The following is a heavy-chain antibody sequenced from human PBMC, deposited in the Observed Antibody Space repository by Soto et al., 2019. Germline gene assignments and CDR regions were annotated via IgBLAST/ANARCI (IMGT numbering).Heavy chain of an antibody. D-gene: IGHD2-21*01. CDR1: GGSISDGAYY. J-gene: IGHJ4*02. CDR2: IYDSGNT. Sequence: QVQLQESGPGLVKPSQTLSLTCTVSGGSISDGAYYWSWIRQPPGKGLEWIGHIYDSGNTYNNPSLTTRLTISVDTSKNHFSRNLNSVTAADTAVYYCASGLSGDKVDQWGQGNLVTVSS. CDR3: ASGLSGDKVDQ. V-gene: IGHV4-30-4*01.